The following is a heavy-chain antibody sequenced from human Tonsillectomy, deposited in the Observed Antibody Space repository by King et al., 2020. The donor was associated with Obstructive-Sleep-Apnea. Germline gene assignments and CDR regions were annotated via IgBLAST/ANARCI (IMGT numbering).Heavy chain of an antibody. CDR3: ARDRAEGSGSDYNRYDP. V-gene: IGHV4-31*03. CDR2: IYYSGST. CDR1: GGSISSGGYY. D-gene: IGHD3-10*01. Sequence: QLQESGPGLVKPSQTLSLTCTVSGGSISSGGYYWSWIRQHPGKGLEWIGYIYYSGSTYYNPYLKSRVTISVDTSKNQFSLKLSSVTAADTAVDYCARDRAEGSGSDYNRYDPWGQGTLVTVSS. J-gene: IGHJ5*02.